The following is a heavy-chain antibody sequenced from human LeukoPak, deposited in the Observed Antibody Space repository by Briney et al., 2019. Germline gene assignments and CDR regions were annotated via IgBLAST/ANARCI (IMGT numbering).Heavy chain of an antibody. Sequence: SVKVSCKASGGTFSSYTISWVRQAPGQGLEWMGRIIPILGIENYAQKFQGRVTITADKSTSTAYMELSSLRSEDTAVYYCARGYCSSTSCYRDLDYWGQGTLVTVSS. CDR2: IIPILGIE. J-gene: IGHJ4*02. CDR3: ARGYCSSTSCYRDLDY. V-gene: IGHV1-69*02. CDR1: GGTFSSYT. D-gene: IGHD2-2*02.